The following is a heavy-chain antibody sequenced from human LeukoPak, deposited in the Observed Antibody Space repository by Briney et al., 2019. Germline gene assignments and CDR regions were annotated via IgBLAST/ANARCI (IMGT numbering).Heavy chain of an antibody. V-gene: IGHV4-59*04. CDR2: IYHSGST. Sequence: SETLSLTCTVSGGSISSYYWSWIRQPPGKGLEWIGYIYHSGSTYYNPSLKSRVTISVDRSKNQFSLKLSSVTAADTAVYYCAIGRSYYDSSGYYVTSDAFDIWGQGTMVTVSS. CDR3: AIGRSYYDSSGYYVTSDAFDI. D-gene: IGHD3-22*01. CDR1: GGSISSYY. J-gene: IGHJ3*02.